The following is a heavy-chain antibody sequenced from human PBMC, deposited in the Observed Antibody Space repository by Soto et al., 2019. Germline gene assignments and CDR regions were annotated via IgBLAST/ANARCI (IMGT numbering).Heavy chain of an antibody. D-gene: IGHD3-22*01. J-gene: IGHJ4*02. CDR1: GGTFSSYA. V-gene: IGHV1-69*13. Sequence: SVKVSCKASGGTFSSYAISWVRQAPGQGLEWMGGIIPIFGTANYAQKFQGRVTITADESTSTAYMELSSLRSEDTAVYYCASKRHYYDSSGYYYPVSDYWGQGTLVTVSS. CDR3: ASKRHYYDSSGYYYPVSDY. CDR2: IIPIFGTA.